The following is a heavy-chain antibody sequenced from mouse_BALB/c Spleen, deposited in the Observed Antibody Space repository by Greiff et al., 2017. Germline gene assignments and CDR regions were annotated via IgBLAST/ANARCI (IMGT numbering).Heavy chain of an antibody. D-gene: IGHD2-4*01. Sequence: EVMLLESGPGLVKPSQSLSLTCTVTGYSITSDYAWNWIRQFPGNKLEWMGYISYSGSTSYNPSLKSRISITRDTSKNQFFLQFNSVTTEDTATYYCAMGDYDGGGDYWGQGTTLTVSS. CDR1: GYSITSDYA. CDR3: AMGDYDGGGDY. CDR2: ISYSGST. V-gene: IGHV3-2*02. J-gene: IGHJ2*01.